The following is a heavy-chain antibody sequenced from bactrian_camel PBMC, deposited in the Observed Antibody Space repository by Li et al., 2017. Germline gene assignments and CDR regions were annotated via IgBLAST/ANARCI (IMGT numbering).Heavy chain of an antibody. V-gene: IGHV3S1*01. CDR2: IAPATGTT. CDR1: GITYGVNC. D-gene: IGHD2*01. J-gene: IGHJ4*01. Sequence: QVQLVESGGGSVQAGGSLRLTCVASGITYGVNCLAWFRQAPGKEREGVAAIAPATGTTFYSDSVKGRFTISHVIANNTLHLQMNSLKPEDTAVYYCAADLGWCGSRPLQREFRNWGQGTQVTVS. CDR3: AADLGWCGSRPLQREFRN.